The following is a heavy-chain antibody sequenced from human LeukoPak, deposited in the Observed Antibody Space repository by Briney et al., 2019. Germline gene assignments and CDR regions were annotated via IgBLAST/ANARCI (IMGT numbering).Heavy chain of an antibody. CDR2: IYTTGST. D-gene: IGHD6-13*01. CDR3: ARGIAAAAKQGGFDF. J-gene: IGHJ4*02. V-gene: IGHV4-4*07. Sequence: PSETMSLTCTVSGDSISSYYWSWIRQPAGKGLEWIGRIYTTGSTNYNPSLKSRVTMPVDTSKNHFSLKLSSVTSPDTAVYYCARGIAAAAKQGGFDFWGQGTLVTVSS. CDR1: GDSISSYY.